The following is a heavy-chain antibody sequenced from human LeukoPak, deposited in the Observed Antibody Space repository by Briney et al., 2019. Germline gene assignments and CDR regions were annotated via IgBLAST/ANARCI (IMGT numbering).Heavy chain of an antibody. CDR1: GFTFSSYA. CDR3: ASHSSGWYALPFDY. Sequence: GSLRLSCAASGFTFSSYAMSWVRQAPGKGLEWVSGISGSGGSTYYADSVKGRFTISRDNSKNTLYLQMNSLRAEDTAVYYCASHSSGWYALPFDYWGQGTLVTVSS. D-gene: IGHD6-19*01. V-gene: IGHV3-23*01. CDR2: ISGSGGST. J-gene: IGHJ4*02.